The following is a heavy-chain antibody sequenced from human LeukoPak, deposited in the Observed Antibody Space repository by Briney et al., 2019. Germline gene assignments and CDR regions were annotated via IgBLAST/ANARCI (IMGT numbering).Heavy chain of an antibody. CDR2: IFYSGST. Sequence: SETLSLTCTVSGDSISSYYWSWIRQPPGKGLERVGYIFYSGSTNYNPSLKSRVTISVDTSKNQFSLKLSSVTAADTAVYYCARHADDDSFDIWGQGTMVTVSS. CDR1: GDSISSYY. CDR3: ARHADDDSFDI. J-gene: IGHJ3*02. V-gene: IGHV4-59*01.